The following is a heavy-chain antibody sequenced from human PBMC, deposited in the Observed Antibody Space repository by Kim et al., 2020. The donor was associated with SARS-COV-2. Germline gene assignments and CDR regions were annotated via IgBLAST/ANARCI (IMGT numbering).Heavy chain of an antibody. Sequence: GGSLRLSCAASGFTFSIYAMSWVRQAPGKGLEWVSSILGTGRNTYYADPFKGRFTTSRDIARNTLFLQMDSLRAEDTAIYYCAKDFDNRGSTRSIDFWGQGTLVTVSS. CDR1: GFTFSIYA. CDR3: AKDFDNRGSTRSIDF. CDR2: ILGTGRNT. V-gene: IGHV3-23*01. J-gene: IGHJ4*02. D-gene: IGHD1-1*01.